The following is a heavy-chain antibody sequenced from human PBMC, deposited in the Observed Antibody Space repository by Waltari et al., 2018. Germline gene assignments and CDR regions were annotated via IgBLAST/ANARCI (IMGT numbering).Heavy chain of an antibody. CDR1: GYSISSGYY. CDR2: IYHSGST. V-gene: IGHV4-38-2*02. CDR3: ARDTRVYGGSDP. Sequence: QVQLQESGPGLVKPSETLSLTCTVSGYSISSGYYWGWIRQPPGKGLEWIGSIYHSGSTYYNPSLKSRVTISVDMSKNQFSLKLSSVTAADTAVYYCARDTRVYGGSDPWGQGTLVTVSS. J-gene: IGHJ5*02. D-gene: IGHD3-16*01.